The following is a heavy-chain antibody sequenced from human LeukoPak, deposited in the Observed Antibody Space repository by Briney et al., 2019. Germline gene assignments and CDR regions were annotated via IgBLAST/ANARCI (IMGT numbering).Heavy chain of an antibody. CDR2: ITDSGGTT. D-gene: IGHD3-22*01. V-gene: IGHV3-23*01. CDR3: ASATNYDSSGYYLDY. CDR1: RFTFSSYA. Sequence: GGSLRLSCAASRFTFSSYAMTWVRQAPGKGLEWVSAITDSGGTTFYADSVKGRFTISRDNSKNTLYLQMNSLRAEDTAVYYCASATNYDSSGYYLDYWGQGPLVTVSS. J-gene: IGHJ4*02.